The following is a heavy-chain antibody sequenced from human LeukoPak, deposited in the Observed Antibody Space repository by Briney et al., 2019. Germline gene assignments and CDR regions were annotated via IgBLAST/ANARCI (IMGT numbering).Heavy chain of an antibody. Sequence: SETLSLTCTVSGSSIGAYAWSWIRQPPGKGLEWIGYIYTTGSTHHNPSLKSRVTMSLDRSKNQFSLRLTYVTAADTAVFYCARHRAEMATITDDAFDMWGRGTMVTVSS. D-gene: IGHD5-24*01. V-gene: IGHV4-4*09. CDR2: IYTTGST. J-gene: IGHJ3*02. CDR1: GSSIGAYA. CDR3: ARHRAEMATITDDAFDM.